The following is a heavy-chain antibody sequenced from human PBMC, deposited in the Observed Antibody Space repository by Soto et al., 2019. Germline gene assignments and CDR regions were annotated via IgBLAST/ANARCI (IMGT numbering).Heavy chain of an antibody. V-gene: IGHV3-11*01. D-gene: IGHD6-6*01. J-gene: IGHJ1*01. CDR3: ARDVIEYSSSQPEYFQH. Sequence: PGGSLRLSCAASGFTFSDYYMSWIRQAPGKGLEWVSYISSSGSTIYYADSVKGRFTISRDNAKNSLYLQMNSLRAEDTAVYYCARDVIEYSSSQPEYFQHWGQGTLVTVSS. CDR1: GFTFSDYY. CDR2: ISSSGSTI.